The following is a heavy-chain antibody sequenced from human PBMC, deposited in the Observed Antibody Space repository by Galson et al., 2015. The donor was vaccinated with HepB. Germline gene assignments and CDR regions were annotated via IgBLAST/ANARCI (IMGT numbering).Heavy chain of an antibody. D-gene: IGHD1-26*01. Sequence: TLSLTCAVSGGSISSDGYSWSWIRQPPGKGLEWIGYIYHSGSTHYNPSLKSRVTISVDRSKNQFSLKLNSVTAADTAVYYCARNTDSGSYYAKYFDLWGRGTLVTVSS. J-gene: IGHJ2*01. CDR2: IYHSGST. CDR3: ARNTDSGSYYAKYFDL. CDR1: GGSISSDGYS. V-gene: IGHV4-30-2*01.